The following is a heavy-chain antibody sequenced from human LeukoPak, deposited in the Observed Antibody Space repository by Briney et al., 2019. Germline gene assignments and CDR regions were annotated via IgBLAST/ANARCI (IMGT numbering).Heavy chain of an antibody. CDR2: IKHDRST. V-gene: IGHV4-34*01. Sequence: PSETLSLTCAVHGGSFTGYYWSWIRQPPGKGLEWIGEIKHDRSTNYNPSLKSRVTISLDTSKNQFFLNLNSVTAADTAVYYCARGFSGVVARDWGQGTLVTVS. D-gene: IGHD2-15*01. CDR3: ARGFSGVVARD. CDR1: GGSFTGYY. J-gene: IGHJ4*02.